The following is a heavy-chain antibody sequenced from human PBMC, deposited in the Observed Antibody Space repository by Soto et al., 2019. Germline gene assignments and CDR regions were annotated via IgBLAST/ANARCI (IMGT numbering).Heavy chain of an antibody. CDR3: ARHSLALRKNNWFDP. V-gene: IGHV4-39*01. CDR2: IFYLGSS. D-gene: IGHD3-3*02. Sequence: SETLSLTCTVSGDSIISSDFYWGWVRQPPGKGLEWIGSIFYLGSSYYNPSLKSRVTMSVDTSKNQFSLRLRSVTAADTALYFCARHSLALRKNNWFDPWGQGIMVTVS. CDR1: GDSIISSDFY. J-gene: IGHJ5*02.